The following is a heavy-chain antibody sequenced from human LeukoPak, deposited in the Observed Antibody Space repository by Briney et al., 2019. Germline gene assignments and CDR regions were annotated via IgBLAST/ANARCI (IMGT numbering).Heavy chain of an antibody. CDR2: IYYSGST. Sequence: PSETLSLTYTVSAGPISDYYWSWIRQPPGKGLEWIGYIYYSGSTNYNPSLKSRVTISVDTSKNQFSLKLSSVTAADAAVYYCAGHHPRNTVDFWGQGTLVTVSS. CDR1: AGPISDYY. D-gene: IGHD2/OR15-2a*01. CDR3: AGHHPRNTVDF. V-gene: IGHV4-59*08. J-gene: IGHJ4*02.